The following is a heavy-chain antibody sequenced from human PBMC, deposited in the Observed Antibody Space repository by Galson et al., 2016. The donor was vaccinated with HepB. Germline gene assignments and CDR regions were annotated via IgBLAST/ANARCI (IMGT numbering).Heavy chain of an antibody. CDR2: IYSSGHT. J-gene: IGHJ5*02. V-gene: IGHV4-4*07. CDR3: ARDMESSIWPGWFDP. D-gene: IGHD6-13*01. Sequence: ETLSLTCTVSGGPINSYYWSWIRQSVGKGLEWIGRIYSSGHTNYNPSLKSRATMSVDRSKKQVSLEVSSVTAADPAVYYCARDMESSIWPGWFDPWGQGILVTVSA. CDR1: GGPINSYY.